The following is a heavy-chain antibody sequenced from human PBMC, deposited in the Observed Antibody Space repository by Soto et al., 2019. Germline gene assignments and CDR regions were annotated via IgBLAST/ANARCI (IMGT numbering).Heavy chain of an antibody. V-gene: IGHV3-15*01. J-gene: IGHJ4*02. CDR1: EFTFSNAW. CDR2: IKSKTDGGTT. D-gene: IGHD1-26*01. Sequence: EVQLVESGGGLVKPGGSIRLSCAASEFTFSNAWMSWVRQAPGKGLEWVGRIKSKTDGGTTDYAAPVKGRFTISRDDSKNTLYLQMNSLKTEDTAVYYCPTDPGGGSYPVWGQGTLVTVSS. CDR3: PTDPGGGSYPV.